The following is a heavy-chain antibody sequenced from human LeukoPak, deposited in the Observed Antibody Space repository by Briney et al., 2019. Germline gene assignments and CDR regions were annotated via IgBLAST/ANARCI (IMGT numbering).Heavy chain of an antibody. Sequence: SETLSLTCAVYGGSFSGYYWSWIRQPPGKGLEWIGEINHSGSTNYNPSLKSRVTISVDTSKNQFSLKLSSVTAADTAVYYCARGFSSWYGVYFDYWGQGTLVTVSS. CDR3: ARGFSSWYGVYFDY. D-gene: IGHD6-13*01. CDR1: GGSFSGYY. CDR2: INHSGST. J-gene: IGHJ4*02. V-gene: IGHV4-34*01.